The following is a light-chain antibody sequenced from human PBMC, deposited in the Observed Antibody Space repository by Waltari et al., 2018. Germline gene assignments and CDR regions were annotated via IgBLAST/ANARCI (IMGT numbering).Light chain of an antibody. J-gene: IGLJ2*01. Sequence: QSALTHPVSVSGSPGQSIPISCTGTSRDVGTYHYVSWYQQHPGKAPKLMMFDVSIRPAGVSNRFSGSKSGNTASLTISGLQAEDEADYYCSSYISSSTLELFGGGTSLTVL. CDR2: DVS. V-gene: IGLV2-14*03. CDR3: SSYISSSTLEL. CDR1: SRDVGTYHY.